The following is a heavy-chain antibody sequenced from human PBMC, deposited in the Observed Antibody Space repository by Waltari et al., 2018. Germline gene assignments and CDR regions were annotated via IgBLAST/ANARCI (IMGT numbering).Heavy chain of an antibody. J-gene: IGHJ4*02. V-gene: IGHV4-38-2*01. Sequence: QVQLQESGPGLVKPSETLSLTCAVSGYSISSGYYWGWIRQPPGKGLEWIGSIYHSGSTYYNPSLKSRVTISVDTSKNQFSLKLGSVTAADTAVYYCARQGMGDGSSPDYWGQGTLVTVSS. CDR1: GYSISSGYY. D-gene: IGHD6-6*01. CDR3: ARQGMGDGSSPDY. CDR2: IYHSGST.